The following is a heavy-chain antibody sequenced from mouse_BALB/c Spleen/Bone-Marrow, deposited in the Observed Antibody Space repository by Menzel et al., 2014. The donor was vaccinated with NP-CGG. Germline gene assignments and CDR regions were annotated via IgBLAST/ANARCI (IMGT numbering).Heavy chain of an antibody. CDR3: SSYAH. Sequence: EVKLQESGGGLVKSGGSLKLSCAASGFTFSNYAMSWVRQSPEKRLEWVAEISSGGSYIYYPDTLTGRFTISRDNAKNTLYLEISSLRSEDTAMYFCSSYAHCGQGTLGTVSA. D-gene: IGHD2-12*01. CDR2: ISSGGSYI. V-gene: IGHV5-9-4*01. CDR1: GFTFSNYA. J-gene: IGHJ3*01.